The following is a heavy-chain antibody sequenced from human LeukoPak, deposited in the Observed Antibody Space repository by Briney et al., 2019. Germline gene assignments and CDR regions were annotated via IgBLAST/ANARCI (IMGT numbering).Heavy chain of an antibody. J-gene: IGHJ4*02. CDR3: AKAGNQDSYYFDY. CDR1: RFTFDDYA. CDR2: ISWNSGSI. Sequence: GGSLRLSCAASRFTFDDYAMHWVRQAPGKGLEWVSGISWNSGSIGYADSVKGRFTISRDNAKNSLYLQMNSLRAEDTALYYCAKAGNQDSYYFDYWGQGTLVTVSS. V-gene: IGHV3-9*01. D-gene: IGHD1-14*01.